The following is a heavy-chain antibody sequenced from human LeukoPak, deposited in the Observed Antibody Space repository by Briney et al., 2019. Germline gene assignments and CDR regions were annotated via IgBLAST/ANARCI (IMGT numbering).Heavy chain of an antibody. Sequence: PSETLSLTCAVYGGSFSGYYWSWIRQPPGKGLEWIGEINHSGSTNYNPSLKSRVTISVDTSKNQFSLKLSSVTAADTAVYYCARGRMVPATYYYGSGSYYSDYWGQGTLVTVSS. J-gene: IGHJ4*02. V-gene: IGHV4-34*01. D-gene: IGHD3-10*01. CDR1: GGSFSGYY. CDR2: INHSGST. CDR3: ARGRMVPATYYYGSGSYYSDY.